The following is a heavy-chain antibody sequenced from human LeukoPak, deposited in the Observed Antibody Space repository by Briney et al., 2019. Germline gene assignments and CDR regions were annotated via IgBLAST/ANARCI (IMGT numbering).Heavy chain of an antibody. CDR3: ARGRSGWDFDY. CDR1: GFSLSNYG. D-gene: IGHD3-22*01. J-gene: IGHJ4*02. Sequence: GGSLTLSCAASGFSLSNYGMHWVRQAPGKGLEWVAVVWYDGSDEYFADSVKGRFAISRDKSKNTLFLQMDSLRAEDTAVYYCARGRSGWDFDYWGQGTLVIVSS. CDR2: VWYDGSDE. V-gene: IGHV3-33*01.